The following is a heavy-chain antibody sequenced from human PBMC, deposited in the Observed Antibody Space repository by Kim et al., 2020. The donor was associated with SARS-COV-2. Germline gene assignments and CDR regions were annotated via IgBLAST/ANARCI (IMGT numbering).Heavy chain of an antibody. V-gene: IGHV3-30*15. J-gene: IGHJ2*01. Sequence: DSVKGRFSSSRDNSKNTMYLQMSRLRVDHTAVYYCTRDTGLLHHWYFDIWGRGTLVTVSS. CDR3: TRDTGLLHHWYFDI. D-gene: IGHD2-15*01.